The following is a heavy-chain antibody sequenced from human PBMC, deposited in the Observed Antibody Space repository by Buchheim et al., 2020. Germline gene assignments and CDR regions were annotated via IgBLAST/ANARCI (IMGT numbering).Heavy chain of an antibody. J-gene: IGHJ6*02. D-gene: IGHD3-22*01. CDR2: INTYTGDP. V-gene: IGHV7-4-1*02. CDR1: GYSFTESA. Sequence: QGQLVQSGSELKTPGASVKVSCKASGYSFTESALNWIRQAPGQELEWMGWINTYTGDPTYAQGFTGRFVFSLDTSVNTAYLQINNLRVEDTSVYYCAKDFQDRMDVWGQGTT. CDR3: AKDFQDRMDV.